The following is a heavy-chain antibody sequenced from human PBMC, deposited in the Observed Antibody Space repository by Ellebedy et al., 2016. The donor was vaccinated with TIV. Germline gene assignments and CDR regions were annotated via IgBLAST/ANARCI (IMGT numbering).Heavy chain of an antibody. J-gene: IGHJ4*02. D-gene: IGHD1-26*01. V-gene: IGHV1-3*01. Sequence: ASVKVSXXASGYTFTSYAMHWVRQAPGQRLEWMGWINAGNGNTKYSQKFQGRVTITRDTSASTAYMELSSLRSEDTAVYYCARDPGGSYPIDYWGQGTLVTVSS. CDR3: ARDPGGSYPIDY. CDR2: INAGNGNT. CDR1: GYTFTSYA.